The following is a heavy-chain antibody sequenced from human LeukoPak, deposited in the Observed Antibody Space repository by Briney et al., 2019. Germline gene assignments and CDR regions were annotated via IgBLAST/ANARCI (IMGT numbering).Heavy chain of an antibody. CDR1: SGSISTSNYY. Sequence: SETLSLTCTVSSGSISTSNYYWGWVRQPPGKALEWIGNIFYSGSTYYSPSLKSRVTISLDTSRNQFSLKLSSVTAADTAVYYCARLGAFWLNTFSYFDYWGQGTLVTVSS. D-gene: IGHD4/OR15-4a*01. J-gene: IGHJ4*02. CDR2: IFYSGST. CDR3: ARLGAFWLNTFSYFDY. V-gene: IGHV4-39*07.